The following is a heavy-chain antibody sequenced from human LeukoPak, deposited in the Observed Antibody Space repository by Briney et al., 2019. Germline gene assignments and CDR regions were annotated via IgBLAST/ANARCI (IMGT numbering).Heavy chain of an antibody. J-gene: IGHJ2*01. CDR3: AKEVARCLDL. CDR1: GFTFSSYG. CDR2: IWYDGSNK. Sequence: GRSLRLSCAASGFTFSSYGMHWVRQAPGKGLEWVAVIWYDGSNKYYADSVKGRFAISRDNSKNTLYLQMNSLRAEDTAVYYCAKEVARCLDLWGRGTLVTVSS. D-gene: IGHD2-15*01. V-gene: IGHV3-33*06.